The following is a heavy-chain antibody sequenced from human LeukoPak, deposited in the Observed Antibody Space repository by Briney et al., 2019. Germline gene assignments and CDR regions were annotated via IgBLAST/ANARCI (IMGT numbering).Heavy chain of an antibody. CDR2: IKQDGSEK. Sequence: GGSLRLSCTVSGFTFGSHWMAWARQAPGKGLEWVANIKQDGSEKYYVDSVKGRFTISRDNAKNSLYLQMNSLRAEDTAVYYCAKGQQRFDYWGQGTLVTVSS. D-gene: IGHD6-13*01. CDR1: GFTFGSHW. CDR3: AKGQQRFDY. V-gene: IGHV3-7*04. J-gene: IGHJ4*02.